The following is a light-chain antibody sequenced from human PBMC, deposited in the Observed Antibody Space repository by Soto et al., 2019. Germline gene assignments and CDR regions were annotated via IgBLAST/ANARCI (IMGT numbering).Light chain of an antibody. CDR2: RNN. J-gene: IGLJ1*01. CDR1: SSNIGSNY. V-gene: IGLV1-47*01. CDR3: AAWDDSLTGSYV. Sequence: VLTQPPSASGTPGQRVTISCSGSSSNIGSNYVYWYQQLPGTAPKLLIYRNNQRPSGVPDRFSGSKSGTSASLAISGLRSEDEADYYCAAWDDSLTGSYVFGTGTKLTVL.